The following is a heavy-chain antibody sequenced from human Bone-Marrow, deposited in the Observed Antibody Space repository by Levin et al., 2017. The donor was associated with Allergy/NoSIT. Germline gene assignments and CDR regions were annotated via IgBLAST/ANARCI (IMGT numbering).Heavy chain of an antibody. V-gene: IGHV3-21*01. CDR3: ARQNNYDLWPTSSPKNDY. D-gene: IGHD3-3*01. CDR1: GFSFSYYT. CDR2: ISSTSAYI. Sequence: PGGSLRLSCAASGFSFSYYTMDWVRQAPGKGLEWFSSISSTSAYIYYSDSVKGRFTISRDNAKTSLYLQMNSLRVDDTAFYYCARQNNYDLWPTSSPKNDYWGQGALVSVSS. J-gene: IGHJ4*02.